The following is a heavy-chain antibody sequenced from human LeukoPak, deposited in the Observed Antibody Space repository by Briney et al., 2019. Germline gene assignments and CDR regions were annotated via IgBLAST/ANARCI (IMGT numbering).Heavy chain of an antibody. V-gene: IGHV4-38-2*02. CDR1: GYSISSGYY. Sequence: PSETLSLTCAVSGYSISSGYYWGWIRQPPGKGLEGIGRMYHSGGTYYNPSLKSRVTISVDTSKNQFSLKLRSVTAADTAVYYCAREVVVVDRYFQHWGQGTLVTVSS. J-gene: IGHJ1*01. D-gene: IGHD2-15*01. CDR3: AREVVVVDRYFQH. CDR2: MYHSGGT.